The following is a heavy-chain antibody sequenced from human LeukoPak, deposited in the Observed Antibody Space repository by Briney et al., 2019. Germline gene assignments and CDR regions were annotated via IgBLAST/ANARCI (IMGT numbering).Heavy chain of an antibody. D-gene: IGHD5-18*01. Sequence: SETLSLTCAVYGGSFSGYYWSWIRQPPGKGLEWIGEINHSGSTNYNPSLKSRVTISVDTSKNQFSLKLSSVTAADTAVYYCARGGYSYGQFDYWGQGTLVTVSS. V-gene: IGHV4-34*01. CDR1: GGSFSGYY. CDR3: ARGGYSYGQFDY. J-gene: IGHJ4*02. CDR2: INHSGST.